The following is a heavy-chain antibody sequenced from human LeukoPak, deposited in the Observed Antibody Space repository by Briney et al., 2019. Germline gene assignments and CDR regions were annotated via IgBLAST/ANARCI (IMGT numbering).Heavy chain of an antibody. D-gene: IGHD3-10*01. CDR1: GGSISSSSYY. CDR2: IYYSGST. Sequence: SETLSLTCTVSGGSISSSSYYWGWIRQPPGKGLEWIGSIYYSGSTYYNPSLKSRVTISVDTSKNQFSLKLSSVTAADTAVYYCARLTPIRISPRWFDPWGQGTLVTVSS. CDR3: ARLTPIRISPRWFDP. V-gene: IGHV4-39*07. J-gene: IGHJ5*02.